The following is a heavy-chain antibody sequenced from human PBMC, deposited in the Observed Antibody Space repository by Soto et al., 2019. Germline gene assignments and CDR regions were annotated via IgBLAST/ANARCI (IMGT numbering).Heavy chain of an antibody. CDR2: IKNEANSYTT. V-gene: IGHV3-72*01. CDR3: ARRFPSTPAFDY. Sequence: EVQLVESGGGLVQPGGSLRLSCAASGYTFSDYYMDWVRQAPGKGLEWVGRIKNEANSYTTHYAASVKGRFTISRDDSKNSLYLQMTSLTIEDTAVYFCARRFPSTPAFDYWGQGTLVTVSS. J-gene: IGHJ4*02. D-gene: IGHD2-15*01. CDR1: GYTFSDYY.